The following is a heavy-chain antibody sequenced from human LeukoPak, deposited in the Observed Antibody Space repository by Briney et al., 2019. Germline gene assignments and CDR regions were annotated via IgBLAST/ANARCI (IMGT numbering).Heavy chain of an antibody. CDR1: GFTFSSYW. CDR2: ISSDRATT. CDR3: ARAWKTSGDY. Sequence: GGSLRLSCEASGFTFSSYWMHWVRQAPGRGLVWVSRISSDRATTDCVDYVKGRFTVSRDNAKNTLYLQMNSLRVEDTAVYYCARAWKTSGDYWGQGILVTVSS. J-gene: IGHJ4*02. V-gene: IGHV3-74*01. D-gene: IGHD1-1*01.